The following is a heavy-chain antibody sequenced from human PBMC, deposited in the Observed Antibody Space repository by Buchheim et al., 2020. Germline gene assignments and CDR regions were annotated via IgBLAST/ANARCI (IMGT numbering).Heavy chain of an antibody. J-gene: IGHJ4*02. CDR3: ASDYYYDSSGYYSGFDY. Sequence: QVQLVESGGGVVQPGRSLRLSCAASGFTFSSYAMHWVRQAPGKGLEWVAVISYDGSNKYYADSVKGRFTISRDNSKNTLYLQMNSLRAEDTAVYYCASDYYYDSSGYYSGFDYWGQGTL. CDR1: GFTFSSYA. D-gene: IGHD3-22*01. CDR2: ISYDGSNK. V-gene: IGHV3-30-3*01.